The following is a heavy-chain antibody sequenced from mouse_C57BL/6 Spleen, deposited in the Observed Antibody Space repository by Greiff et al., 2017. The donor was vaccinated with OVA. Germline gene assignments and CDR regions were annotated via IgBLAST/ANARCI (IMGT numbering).Heavy chain of an antibody. CDR1: GFTFSNYW. D-gene: IGHD1-1*01. CDR3: TGFTTVVAGLYYFDY. V-gene: IGHV6-3*01. Sequence: EVKVEESGGGLVQPGGSMKLSCVASGFTFSNYWMNWVRQSPEKGLEWVAQIRLKSDNYATHYAESVKGRFTISRDDSKSSVYLQMNKLRAEDTGIYYCTGFTTVVAGLYYFDYWGQGTTLTDSS. CDR2: IRLKSDNYAT. J-gene: IGHJ2*01.